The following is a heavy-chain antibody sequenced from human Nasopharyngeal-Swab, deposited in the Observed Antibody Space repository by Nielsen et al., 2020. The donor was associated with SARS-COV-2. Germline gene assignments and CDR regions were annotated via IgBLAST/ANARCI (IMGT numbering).Heavy chain of an antibody. Sequence: GESLKISCAASGFTFSSYGMHWVRQAPGKGLEWVAVIWYDGSNKYYADSVKGRFTISRDNSKNTLYLQMNNLRAEDTAIYYCAKDRDSGDDSEEYYHYYGMDVWGQGAPVTVSS. CDR1: GFTFSSYG. J-gene: IGHJ6*02. V-gene: IGHV3-33*06. CDR2: IWYDGSNK. CDR3: AKDRDSGDDSEEYYHYYGMDV. D-gene: IGHD5-12*01.